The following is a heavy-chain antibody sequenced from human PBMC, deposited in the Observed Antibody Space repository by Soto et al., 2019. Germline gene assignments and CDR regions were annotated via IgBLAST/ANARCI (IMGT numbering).Heavy chain of an antibody. V-gene: IGHV1-69*01. D-gene: IGHD1-1*01. CDR3: ARPRTTATTKGYDY. CDR1: GGTFSNYP. J-gene: IGHJ4*02. Sequence: QVQLVQSGAEVKKPGSSVKVSCKASGGTFSNYPFTWVRQAPGQGREWMGGIIPIFGTRNYAQKFQGRLTITADESTSTAYMELSSLISEDTALYYCARPRTTATTKGYDYWGQGTLVTVSS. CDR2: IIPIFGTR.